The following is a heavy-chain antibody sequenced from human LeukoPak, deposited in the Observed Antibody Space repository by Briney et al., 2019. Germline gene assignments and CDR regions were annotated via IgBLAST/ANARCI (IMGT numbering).Heavy chain of an antibody. Sequence: SETLSLTCAVSGYSTSSGDYWAWLRQPPGKGLEWIGSIYYSGSTDYNPSLKSRVSISVDTSKNQFSLKLFSVTAADTAVYYCAKNSTAAWFDPWGQGTLVTVSS. D-gene: IGHD2/OR15-2a*01. CDR1: GYSTSSGDY. J-gene: IGHJ5*02. CDR2: IYYSGST. V-gene: IGHV4-38-2*01. CDR3: AKNSTAAWFDP.